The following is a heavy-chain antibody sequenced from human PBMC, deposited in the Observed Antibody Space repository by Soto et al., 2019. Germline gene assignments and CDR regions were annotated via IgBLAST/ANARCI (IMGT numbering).Heavy chain of an antibody. CDR2: IYSSGST. Sequence: SETLSLTCTVSGGSISNYYWNWTRQSPGKGLEWIGYIYSSGSTHYNPSLQNRVTISIDTSKNQVSLKVNSVTAADTAVYYCARDHPHSYGVYYFDYWGQGTPVTVSS. CDR1: GGSISNYY. CDR3: ARDHPHSYGVYYFDY. V-gene: IGHV4-59*01. J-gene: IGHJ4*02. D-gene: IGHD5-18*01.